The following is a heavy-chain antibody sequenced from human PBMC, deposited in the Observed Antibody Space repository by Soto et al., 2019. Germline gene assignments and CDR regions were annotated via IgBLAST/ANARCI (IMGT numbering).Heavy chain of an antibody. D-gene: IGHD6-13*01. CDR1: GGTFSSYS. CDR3: ARRGSWYPYYYYYGMDV. Sequence: GASVKVSCKASGGTFSSYSISWVLQAPGEGLEWMGGIIPIFGTANYAQKFQGRVTITADKSTSTAYMELSSLRSEDTAVYYCARRGSWYPYYYYYGMDVWGQGTTVTVSS. V-gene: IGHV1-69*06. CDR2: IIPIFGTA. J-gene: IGHJ6*02.